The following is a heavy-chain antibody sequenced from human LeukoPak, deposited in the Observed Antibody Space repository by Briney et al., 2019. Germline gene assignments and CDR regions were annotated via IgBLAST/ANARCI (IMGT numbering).Heavy chain of an antibody. V-gene: IGHV4-31*11. D-gene: IGHD3-9*01. CDR1: GGSIGSGGYY. CDR2: IYYSGST. Sequence: SETLSLTCAVSGGSIGSGGYYWSWIRQHPGKGLEWIGYIYYSGSTYYNPSLKSRVTISVDTSKNQFSLKLSSVTAADTAVYYCATSDWEGYFDYWGQGTLVTVSS. J-gene: IGHJ4*02. CDR3: ATSDWEGYFDY.